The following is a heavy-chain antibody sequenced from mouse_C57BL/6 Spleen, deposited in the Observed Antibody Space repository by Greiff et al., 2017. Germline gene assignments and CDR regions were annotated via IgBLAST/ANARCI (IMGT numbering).Heavy chain of an antibody. CDR1: GFTFSSYA. V-gene: IGHV5-4*01. D-gene: IGHD4-1*01. CDR2: ISDGGSYT. Sequence: EVKLVESGGGLVKPGGSLKLSCAASGFTFSSYAMSWVRQTPEKRLEWVATISDGGSYTYYPDNVKGRFTISRDNAKNNLYLQMSHLKSEDTAMYDCARDQGTGTSWYFDVWGTGTTVTVSS. J-gene: IGHJ1*03. CDR3: ARDQGTGTSWYFDV.